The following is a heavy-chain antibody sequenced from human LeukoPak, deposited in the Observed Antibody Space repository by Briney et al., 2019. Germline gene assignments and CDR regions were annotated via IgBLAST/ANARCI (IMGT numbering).Heavy chain of an antibody. CDR1: GFTFSSYA. CDR3: AKDKDLGRGWYSYYFDY. V-gene: IGHV3-23*01. J-gene: IGHJ4*02. D-gene: IGHD6-19*01. Sequence: PGGSLRLSCAASGFTFSSYAMSWVRQAPGKGLEWVSAISGSGSSTYYADSVKGRFTISRDNSNNTLYLQMNSLRAEGTAVYYCAKDKDLGRGWYSYYFDYWGQGTLVTVSS. CDR2: ISGSGSST.